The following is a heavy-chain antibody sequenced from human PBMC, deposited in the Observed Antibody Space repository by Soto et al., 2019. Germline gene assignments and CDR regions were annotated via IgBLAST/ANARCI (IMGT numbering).Heavy chain of an antibody. D-gene: IGHD1-1*01. V-gene: IGHV5-10-1*01. Sequence: PGESLKISCQGSGYSFTSYWISWVRQMPGKGLEWMGKINPSDSNTNYSPSFQGHVTISVDKSSNTAYLQWSSLKASDTAMYYCARHQAGIYPSFDYWGQGTLVTVSS. CDR2: INPSDSNT. J-gene: IGHJ4*02. CDR1: GYSFTSYW. CDR3: ARHQAGIYPSFDY.